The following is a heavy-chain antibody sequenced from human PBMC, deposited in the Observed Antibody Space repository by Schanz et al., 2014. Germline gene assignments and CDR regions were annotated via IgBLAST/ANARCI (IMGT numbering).Heavy chain of an antibody. CDR3: ATNSPVRMVRGSNAFDA. D-gene: IGHD3-10*01. CDR1: GYTFTSYY. CDR2: INPSVGNT. Sequence: QVQLVQSGAEVKKPGASVKVSCEASGYTFTSYYIHWFRQAPGQGLEWMGLINPSVGNTNYAQKFRGRVTMTRDTSTSTVYMELSSLRSEDTAVYYCATNSPVRMVRGSNAFDAWGRGTMVTVSS. J-gene: IGHJ3*01. V-gene: IGHV1-46*03.